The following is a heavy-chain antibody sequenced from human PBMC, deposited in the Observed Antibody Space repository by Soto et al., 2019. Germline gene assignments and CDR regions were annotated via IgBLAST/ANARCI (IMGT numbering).Heavy chain of an antibody. J-gene: IGHJ4*02. CDR2: IIPIFGTA. Sequence: SVKVSCKASGYTFTSYYMHWVRQAPGQGLEWMGIIIPIFGTANYAQKFQGRVTITADESTSTACMELSSLRSEDTAVYYCARGYCSGGSCYKNRLDYWGQGTLVTVSS. V-gene: IGHV1-69*13. CDR1: GYTFTSYY. CDR3: ARGYCSGGSCYKNRLDY. D-gene: IGHD2-15*01.